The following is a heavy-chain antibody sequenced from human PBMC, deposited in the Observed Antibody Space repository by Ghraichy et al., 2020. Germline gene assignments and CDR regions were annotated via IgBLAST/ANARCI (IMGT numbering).Heavy chain of an antibody. J-gene: IGHJ4*02. CDR3: ARKATVTTSDYRGRGDFDY. CDR1: GFTFSSYS. Sequence: GGSLRLSCAASGFTFSSYSMNWVRQAPGKGLEWVSYISSSSSTIYYADSVKGRFTISRDNAKNSLYLQMNSLRAEDTAVYYCARKATVTTSDYRGRGDFDYWGQGTLVTVSS. D-gene: IGHD4-17*01. V-gene: IGHV3-48*04. CDR2: ISSSSSTI.